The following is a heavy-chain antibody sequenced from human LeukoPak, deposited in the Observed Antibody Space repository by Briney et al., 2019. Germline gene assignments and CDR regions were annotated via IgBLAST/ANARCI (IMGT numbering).Heavy chain of an antibody. V-gene: IGHV3-23*01. CDR2: IAYAGT. Sequence: GGSLRLSCVASGFTFSAYAMTWVRQAPGKGLEWVSTIAYAGTFYADSVKGRFTLSRDDSKDTLSLQMNSLRAEDTALYYCVKGLHLLDVWGEGTSVTVSS. J-gene: IGHJ6*04. CDR3: VKGLHLLDV. CDR1: GFTFSAYA.